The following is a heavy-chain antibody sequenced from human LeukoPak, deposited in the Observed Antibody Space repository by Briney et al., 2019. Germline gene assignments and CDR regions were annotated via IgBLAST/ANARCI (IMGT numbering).Heavy chain of an antibody. D-gene: IGHD4-11*01. CDR2: IYYSGST. CDR3: ARHQYPDSYSDAFDI. V-gene: IGHV4-39*01. Sequence: PSETLSLTCTVSGGSISSSSFYWGWIRQPPGKGLEWIGSIYYSGSTYYNPSLHNPSLKSRVTISVDTSKDQFSLKLSSVTAADTAVYYCARHQYPDSYSDAFDIWGQGTMVTVSS. J-gene: IGHJ3*02. CDR1: GGSISSSSFY.